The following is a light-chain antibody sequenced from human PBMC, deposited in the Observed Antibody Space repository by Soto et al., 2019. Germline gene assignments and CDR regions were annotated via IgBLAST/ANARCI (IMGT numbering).Light chain of an antibody. J-gene: IGKJ1*01. Sequence: ETVMTQSPATLSVSPGERATLSCRASERVSSNLAWYQQKPGQAPRLLIYGASTRATGIPARFSGSGSGTEFTLIISSLQSEDFAVYFCQQYNNWPQTFGQGTKVEIK. CDR2: GAS. CDR1: ERVSSN. V-gene: IGKV3D-15*01. CDR3: QQYNNWPQT.